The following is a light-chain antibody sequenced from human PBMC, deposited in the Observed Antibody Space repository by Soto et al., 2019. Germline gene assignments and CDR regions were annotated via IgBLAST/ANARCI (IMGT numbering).Light chain of an antibody. CDR1: QSVNTN. J-gene: IGKJ2*01. Sequence: EIVMTQSPATLSVSPGESATLSCRASQSVNTNLAWYQQKPDRAPRLLIHGASTRATGIPARFSGSGSGTEFTLNISSLQSEDFAVYYCQQYNNWPPHTFGQGTKLEIK. CDR2: GAS. CDR3: QQYNNWPPHT. V-gene: IGKV3-15*01.